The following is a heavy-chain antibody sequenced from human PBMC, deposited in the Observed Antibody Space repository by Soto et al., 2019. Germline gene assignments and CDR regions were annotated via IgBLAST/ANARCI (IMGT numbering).Heavy chain of an antibody. CDR1: GFTFSSYA. J-gene: IGHJ4*02. V-gene: IGHV3-30*18. Sequence: VQLVESGGGLVQPGRSLRLSCAASGFTFSSYAIHWVRQAPGKGLEWVAVISSDGKDKYSADSMKGRFAISRDNSKNTLYLQMNSLRAEDTAVYYCAKDSGRGSADYYFDYWGQGTLVTVSS. CDR3: AKDSGRGSADYYFDY. D-gene: IGHD3-10*01. CDR2: ISSDGKDK.